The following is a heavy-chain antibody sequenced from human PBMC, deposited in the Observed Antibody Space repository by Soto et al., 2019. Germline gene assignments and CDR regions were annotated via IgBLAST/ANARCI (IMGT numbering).Heavy chain of an antibody. CDR1: GYSFTTSA. Sequence: QVQLVQSGADVKKPGASVTVSCKASGYSFTTSAMHWVRQAPGQSLEWMGWINAGNGDTKYAQKFQGRVTITRDTXAXTXXMELSSLRSEDTAVYYCVNTVRGVKRLFEYHGMDVWGQGTTVTVSS. D-gene: IGHD3-10*01. J-gene: IGHJ6*02. CDR3: VNTVRGVKRLFEYHGMDV. CDR2: INAGNGDT. V-gene: IGHV1-3*01.